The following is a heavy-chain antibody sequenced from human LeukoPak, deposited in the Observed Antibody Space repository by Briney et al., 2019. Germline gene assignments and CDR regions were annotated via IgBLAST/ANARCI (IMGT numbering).Heavy chain of an antibody. D-gene: IGHD3-10*01. V-gene: IGHV1-2*02. CDR3: ARDPPTLMPSGPVRDY. J-gene: IGHJ4*02. CDR1: GYTFTGYY. CDR2: INPNSGGT. Sequence: ASVKVSCKASGYTFTGYYMHWVRQAPGQGLEWMGWINPNSGGTNYAQKFQGRVTMTRDTSISTAYMELSRLRSDDTAVYYCARDPPTLMPSGPVRDYWGQGTLVTVSS.